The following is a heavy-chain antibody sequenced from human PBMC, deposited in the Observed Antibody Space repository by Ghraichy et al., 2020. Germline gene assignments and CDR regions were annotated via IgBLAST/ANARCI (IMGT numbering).Heavy chain of an antibody. CDR3: ARHALSTSGGRDFDY. CDR2: IHYSGST. Sequence: SETLSLTCTVSGGSISGYYWSWIRQSPEKGLEWIGYIHYSGSTNYNPSFWGRVAMSVDTSKNQFSLHLNSVTAADTAVYFCARHALSTSGGRDFDYWGQGTLVTVSS. J-gene: IGHJ4*02. D-gene: IGHD3-16*01. V-gene: IGHV4-59*08. CDR1: GGSISGYY.